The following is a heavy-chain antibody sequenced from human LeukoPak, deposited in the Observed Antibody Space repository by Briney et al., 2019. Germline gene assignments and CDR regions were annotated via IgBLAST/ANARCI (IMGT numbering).Heavy chain of an antibody. V-gene: IGHV3-7*03. Sequence: GGSLRLSCAASGFTLSNHWMIWVRQAPGKGLECVANIKQDGIEKYYLDSVKGRFTISRDNAKNSVYLQMNSLRVEDTAVYYCANYGGYGGYRPPYWGQGTLVTVSS. J-gene: IGHJ4*02. CDR2: IKQDGIEK. D-gene: IGHD5-12*01. CDR1: GFTLSNHW. CDR3: ANYGGYGGYRPPY.